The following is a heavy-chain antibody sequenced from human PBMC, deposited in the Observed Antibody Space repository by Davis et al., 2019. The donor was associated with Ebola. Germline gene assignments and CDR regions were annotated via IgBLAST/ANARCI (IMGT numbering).Heavy chain of an antibody. J-gene: IGHJ6*02. D-gene: IGHD6-13*01. CDR1: GFTFSSYS. Sequence: GESLKISCAASGFTFSSYSMNWVRQAPGKGLEWVSSISSSSSYIYYADSVKGRFTISRDNAKNSLYLQMNSLRAEDTAVYYCARGVAPYSSSWYRVDVWGQGTTVTVSS. CDR3: ARGVAPYSSSWYRVDV. V-gene: IGHV3-21*01. CDR2: ISSSSSYI.